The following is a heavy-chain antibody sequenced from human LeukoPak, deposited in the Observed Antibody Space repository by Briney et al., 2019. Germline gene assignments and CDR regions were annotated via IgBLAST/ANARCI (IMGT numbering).Heavy chain of an antibody. CDR1: GYIFTDYY. D-gene: IGHD5-18*01. J-gene: IGHJ4*02. CDR2: INPNSGDT. CDR3: ARDRSPAPGRSYGRGHFDY. V-gene: IGHV1-2*06. Sequence: ASVKVSCKASGYIFTDYYMHWVRQAPGQELGWMGRINPNSGDTNYAQKFQGRVTMTRDTSINTAYMELSRLRSDDTAVYYCARDRSPAPGRSYGRGHFDYWGQGTLVTVSS.